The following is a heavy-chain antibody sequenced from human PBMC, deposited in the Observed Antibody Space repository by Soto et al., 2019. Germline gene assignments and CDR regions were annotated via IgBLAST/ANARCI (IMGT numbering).Heavy chain of an antibody. J-gene: IGHJ5*02. CDR1: GGSISSGGYY. CDR3: ARDRNPLYVWGSYRYTTRSPRPTPNWFDP. CDR2: IYYSGST. D-gene: IGHD3-16*02. V-gene: IGHV4-31*03. Sequence: QVQLQESGPGLVKPSQTLSLTCTVSGGSISSGGYYWSWIRQHPGKGLEWIGYIYYSGSTYYNPSLKSRVTISVDTSKNQFSLKLSSVTAADTAVYYCARDRNPLYVWGSYRYTTRSPRPTPNWFDPWGQGTLVTVSS.